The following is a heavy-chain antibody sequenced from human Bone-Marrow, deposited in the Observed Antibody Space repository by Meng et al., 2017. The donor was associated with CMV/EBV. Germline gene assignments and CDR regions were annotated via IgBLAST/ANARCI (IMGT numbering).Heavy chain of an antibody. V-gene: IGHV3-74*01. CDR1: GFTFDDYA. D-gene: IGHD6-6*01. J-gene: IGHJ6*02. CDR2: INSDGSST. Sequence: GESLKISCAASGFTFDDYAMSWVRQAPGKGLVWVSLINSDGSSTTYADSVKGRFTISRDNAKNTLYLQMNSLRAEDTAVYYCAREDGIAARLSYYYGMDVWGQGTTVTVSS. CDR3: AREDGIAARLSYYYGMDV.